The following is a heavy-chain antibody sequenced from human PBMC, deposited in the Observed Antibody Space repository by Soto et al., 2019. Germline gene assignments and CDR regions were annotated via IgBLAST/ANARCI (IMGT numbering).Heavy chain of an antibody. CDR1: GFTFSSYG. J-gene: IGHJ4*02. CDR3: ATKKAAALDY. Sequence: QVQLVESGGGVVQPGRSLRLSCAASGFTFSSYGMHWVRQAPGKGLEWVAVISYDGSNKYYADSVKGRFTISRDNSKNTLYLQMNRLRAEDTAVYYCATKKAAALDYWGQGTLVTVSS. D-gene: IGHD2-2*01. V-gene: IGHV3-30*03. CDR2: ISYDGSNK.